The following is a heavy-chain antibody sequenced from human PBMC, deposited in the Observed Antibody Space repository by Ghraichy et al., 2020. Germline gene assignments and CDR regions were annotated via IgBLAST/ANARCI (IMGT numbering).Heavy chain of an antibody. D-gene: IGHD3-10*01. V-gene: IGHV1-69*13. CDR2: IIPMFGTA. CDR3: VRVGGDSSNWFDP. Sequence: SVKVSCKTSGGTFSNFPISWVRQAPGQGLEWMGRIIPMFGTAHYAQKFQGRVTITADESTSTAYMELNSLRSEDTAVYYCVRVGGDSSNWFDPWGQGTLVTVSS. J-gene: IGHJ5*02. CDR1: GGTFSNFP.